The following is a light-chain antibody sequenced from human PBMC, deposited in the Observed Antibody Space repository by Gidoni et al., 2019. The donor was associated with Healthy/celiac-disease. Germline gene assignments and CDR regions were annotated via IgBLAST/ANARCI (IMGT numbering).Light chain of an antibody. CDR3: QQYDSYPLT. CDR1: QSISSW. Sequence: DIQMTQSPSTLSASVGDRVTITCRASQSISSWLAWYQQKAGKAPKLLIYKASSLESGVPSGFSGSASGTEFTLTISSLQPDDFATYYCQQYDSYPLTFXGXTKVXIK. V-gene: IGKV1-5*03. J-gene: IGKJ4*01. CDR2: KAS.